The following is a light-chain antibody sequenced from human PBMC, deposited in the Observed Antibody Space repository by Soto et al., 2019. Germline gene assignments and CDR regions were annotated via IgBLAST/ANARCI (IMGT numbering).Light chain of an antibody. CDR2: DVS. J-gene: IGLJ1*01. CDR3: SSYTSSSTPAV. Sequence: QSALTQPASVSGSPGQSITISCTGTSSDVGGYNYVSWYQHHPGKAPKLMIYDVSNRPSGVSNRFSGSKSGNTASLTISGLQAWDGADYYCSSYTSSSTPAVFGTGTKVTVL. CDR1: SSDVGGYNY. V-gene: IGLV2-14*03.